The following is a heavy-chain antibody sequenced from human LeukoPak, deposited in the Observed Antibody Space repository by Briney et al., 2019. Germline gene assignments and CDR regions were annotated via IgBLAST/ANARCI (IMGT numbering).Heavy chain of an antibody. Sequence: PGGSLRLSCAASGFTFSSYGMHWVRQAPGKGLEWVAFIRYDGSNKYYADSVKGRFTISRDNSKNTLYLQMNSLRAEDTAVYYCAKVPQGYAAGNWFDPWGQGTLVTVSS. D-gene: IGHD5-12*01. CDR2: IRYDGSNK. CDR1: GFTFSSYG. V-gene: IGHV3-30*02. CDR3: AKVPQGYAAGNWFDP. J-gene: IGHJ5*02.